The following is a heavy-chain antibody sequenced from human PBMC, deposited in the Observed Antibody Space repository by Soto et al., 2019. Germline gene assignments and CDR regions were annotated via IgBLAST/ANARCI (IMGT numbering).Heavy chain of an antibody. CDR1: GYTFTSYD. CDR2: MNPNSGNT. V-gene: IGHV1-8*01. CDR3: VRVPYYDFWRGYVGYGMDV. D-gene: IGHD3-3*01. Sequence: QVQLVQSGAEVKKPGASVKVSCKASGYTFTSYDINWVRQATGQGLEWMGWMNPNSGNTGYAQKFQGRVTMTRNTSISTAYMELSSLRSEYRAVYYCVRVPYYDFWRGYVGYGMDVWGQGTTVTVSS. J-gene: IGHJ6*02.